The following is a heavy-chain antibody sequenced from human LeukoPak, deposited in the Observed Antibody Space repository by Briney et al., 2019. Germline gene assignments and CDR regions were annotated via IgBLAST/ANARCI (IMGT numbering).Heavy chain of an antibody. CDR1: GYTFTSYY. D-gene: IGHD6-19*01. Sequence: ASVKVSCKASGYTFTSYYMHWVRQAPGQGLEWMGIINPSGGSTSYAQKFQGRVTMTRDTSTSTVYMELSSLRSEDTAVYYCARVKEQWLVLDAFDIWGQGTTVTVSS. V-gene: IGHV1-46*01. CDR3: ARVKEQWLVLDAFDI. CDR2: INPSGGST. J-gene: IGHJ3*02.